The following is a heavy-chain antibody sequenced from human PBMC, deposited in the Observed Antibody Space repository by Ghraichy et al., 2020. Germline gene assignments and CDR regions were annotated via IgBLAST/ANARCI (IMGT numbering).Heavy chain of an antibody. CDR2: IYYSGST. CDR1: GGSISSSSYY. J-gene: IGHJ2*01. D-gene: IGHD7-27*01. Sequence: SETLSLTCTVSGGSISSSSYYWGWIRQPPGKGLEWIGSIYYSGSTYYNPSLKSRVTISVDTSKNQFSLKLSSVTAADTAVYYCARLPTNWGPEYFDLWGRGTLVTVSS. V-gene: IGHV4-39*01. CDR3: ARLPTNWGPEYFDL.